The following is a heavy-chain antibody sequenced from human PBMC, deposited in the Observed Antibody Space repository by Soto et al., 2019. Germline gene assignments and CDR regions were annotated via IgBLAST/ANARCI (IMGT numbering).Heavy chain of an antibody. J-gene: IGHJ4*02. V-gene: IGHV3-23*01. CDR3: AKEPPGTDNYFDY. CDR1: GVTFTSYA. CDR2: ISKSGDST. D-gene: IGHD1-1*01. Sequence: GGSLRLSCAASGVTFTSYAMTWVRQFPGEGLQWVSSISKSGDSTYYADSVKGRFTISRDNSKNTLNLQMNSLRAEDTAVYFCAKEPPGTDNYFDYWGQGTLVTVSS.